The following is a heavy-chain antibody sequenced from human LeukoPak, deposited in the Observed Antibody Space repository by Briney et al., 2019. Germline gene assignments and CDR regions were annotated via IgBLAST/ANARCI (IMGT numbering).Heavy chain of an antibody. CDR3: ARGMGVLVPAATWFDP. J-gene: IGHJ5*02. CDR1: GYTFTSYG. Sequence: ASVKVSCKASGYTFTSYGISWVRQAPGQGLEWMGWISAYNSNTNYAQKLQGRVTMTTDTSTSTAYMELRSLRSDDTAVYYCARGMGVLVPAATWFDPWGQGTLVTVSS. D-gene: IGHD2-2*01. V-gene: IGHV1-18*01. CDR2: ISAYNSNT.